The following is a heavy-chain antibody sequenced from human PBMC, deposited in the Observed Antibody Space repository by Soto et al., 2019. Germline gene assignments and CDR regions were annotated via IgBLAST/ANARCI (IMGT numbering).Heavy chain of an antibody. CDR1: GFTVSSNY. Sequence: EVQLVESGGGLVQPGGSLRLSCAASGFTVSSNYMSWVRQAPGKGLEWVAVIYSGGSTYYADSVKGRFTISRDNSKNTLYLQMNSLRAEDTAVYYCARGTTHMVRGVIVAYSYHYMDVWGKGTTVTVSS. CDR3: ARGTTHMVRGVIVAYSYHYMDV. CDR2: IYSGGST. V-gene: IGHV3-66*01. D-gene: IGHD3-10*01. J-gene: IGHJ6*03.